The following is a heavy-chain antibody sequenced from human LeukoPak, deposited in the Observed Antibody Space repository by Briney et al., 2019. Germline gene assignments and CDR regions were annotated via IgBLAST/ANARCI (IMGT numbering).Heavy chain of an antibody. D-gene: IGHD6-19*01. CDR3: AREKQWLVHFDH. V-gene: IGHV3-30-3*01. CDR1: GFTFSSYA. J-gene: IGHJ4*02. Sequence: GRSLRLSCAASGFTFSSYAMHWVRQAPGKGLEWVAVISYDGSNKYYADSVKGRFTTSRDNSKNTLYLQMNSLRAEDTAVYYCAREKQWLVHFDHWGQGTLVTVSS. CDR2: ISYDGSNK.